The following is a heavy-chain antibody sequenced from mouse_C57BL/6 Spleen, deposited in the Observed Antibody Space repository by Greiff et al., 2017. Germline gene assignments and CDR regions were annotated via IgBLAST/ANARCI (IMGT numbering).Heavy chain of an antibody. CDR1: GFTFSDYY. CDR3: ARERYGYVDY. D-gene: IGHD1-1*02. V-gene: IGHV5-16*01. J-gene: IGHJ2*01. Sequence: EVKLVESEGGLVQPGSSMKLSCTASGFTFSDYYMAWVRQVPEKGLEWVANINYDGSSTYYLDSLKSRFIISGDNAKNMLYLQMSSLKSEDTATYYCARERYGYVDYWGQGTTLTVSS. CDR2: INYDGSST.